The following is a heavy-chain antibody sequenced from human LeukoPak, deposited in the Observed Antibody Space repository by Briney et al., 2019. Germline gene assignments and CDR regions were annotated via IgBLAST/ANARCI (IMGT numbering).Heavy chain of an antibody. V-gene: IGHV1-2*02. CDR1: GYTFTGYY. CDR2: INPNSGGT. D-gene: IGHD2-2*01. Sequence: ASVTVSCKSSGYTFTGYYMHWVRQAPGQGREWMGWINPNSGGTNYAQKFQGRVTMTRDTSISTADMELSRLRSDDTAVYYCARDPQLGYCSSTSYRAGMDVWGQGTTVTVS. J-gene: IGHJ6*02. CDR3: ARDPQLGYCSSTSYRAGMDV.